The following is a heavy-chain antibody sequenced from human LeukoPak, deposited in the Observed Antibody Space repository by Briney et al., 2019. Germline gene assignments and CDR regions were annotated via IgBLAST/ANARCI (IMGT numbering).Heavy chain of an antibody. CDR2: INPRGGST. CDR3: ARRDCVGDCYSNWFDP. CDR1: GYTFTNYF. J-gene: IGHJ5*02. V-gene: IGHV1-46*01. Sequence: ASVKVSCKASGYTFTNYFMHWLRQAPGQGLEWMGIINPRGGSTGYAQKFQGRITMTTDMSTRTVYMELSSLESEDTAVYYCARRDCVGDCYSNWFDPWGQGTLVTVSS. D-gene: IGHD2-21*02.